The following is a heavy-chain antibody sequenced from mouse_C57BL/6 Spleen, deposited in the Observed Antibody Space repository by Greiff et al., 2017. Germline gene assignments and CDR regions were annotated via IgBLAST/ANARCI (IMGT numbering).Heavy chain of an antibody. CDR2: FYPGSGST. J-gene: IGHJ4*01. V-gene: IGHV1-55*01. Sequence: VQLQQPGAELVKPGASVKMSCKASGYTFTSYWITWVKQRPGQGLEWIGDFYPGSGSTNYNEKFKSKATLTVDTSSSTAYMQLSSLTSEDSAVXYCARCYGSSFYAMDYWGQGTSVTVSS. CDR1: GYTFTSYW. D-gene: IGHD1-1*01. CDR3: ARCYGSSFYAMDY.